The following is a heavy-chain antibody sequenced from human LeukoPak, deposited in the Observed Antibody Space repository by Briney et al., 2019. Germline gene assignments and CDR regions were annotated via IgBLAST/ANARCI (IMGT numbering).Heavy chain of an antibody. CDR3: ARGTPVGATWKYNWFDP. V-gene: IGHV4-30-2*01. CDR2: IYHSGST. D-gene: IGHD1-26*01. Sequence: SQTLSLTCAVSGGSISSGGYSWSWIRQPPGKGLEWIGYIYHSGSTYYNPSLKSRVTISVDRSKNQFSLKLSSVTAADTAVYYCARGTPVGATWKYNWFDPWGQGTLVTVSS. CDR1: GGSISSGGYS. J-gene: IGHJ5*02.